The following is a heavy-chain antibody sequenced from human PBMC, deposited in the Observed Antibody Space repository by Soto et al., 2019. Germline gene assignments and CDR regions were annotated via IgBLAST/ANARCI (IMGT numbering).Heavy chain of an antibody. D-gene: IGHD2-15*01. J-gene: IGHJ3*01. Sequence: PGGSLRLSCAASGFTFSSYAMSWVRQRPGKGLEWVSAISGSGANTYYADSLKGRFTISRDNSKNTLDLQMNSLRAEDTAIYYCAKDRDIVVVIDATATGAFDFWGQGTLVTVSS. V-gene: IGHV3-23*01. CDR2: ISGSGANT. CDR1: GFTFSSYA. CDR3: AKDRDIVVVIDATATGAFDF.